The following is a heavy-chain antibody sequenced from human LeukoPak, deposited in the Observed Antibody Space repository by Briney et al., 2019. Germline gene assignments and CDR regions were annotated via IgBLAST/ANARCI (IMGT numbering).Heavy chain of an antibody. CDR1: GFTFSNSG. J-gene: IGHJ4*02. D-gene: IGHD6-19*01. Sequence: GGSLRLSCAASGFTFSNSGMNWVRQAPGKGLEWVAFIRYDGSNKYYVDSVKGRFTISRDNSKNTLYLQMNSLRAEDTAVYYCAKVGVAVTDYWGQGTLVTVSS. V-gene: IGHV3-30*02. CDR2: IRYDGSNK. CDR3: AKVGVAVTDY.